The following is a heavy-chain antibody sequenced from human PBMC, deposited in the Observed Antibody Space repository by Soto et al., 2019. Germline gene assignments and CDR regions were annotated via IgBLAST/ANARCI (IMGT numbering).Heavy chain of an antibody. CDR2: IIPILGIA. D-gene: IGHD6-19*01. Sequence: QVQLVQSGAEVKKPGSSVKVSCKASGGTFSSYTISWVRQAPGQGLEWMGRIIPILGIANYAQKLQGRVTITADKSTSTAYMELSSLRSEDTAVYYCARDSSGWPYYFDYWGQGTLVTVSS. V-gene: IGHV1-69*08. CDR1: GGTFSSYT. CDR3: ARDSSGWPYYFDY. J-gene: IGHJ4*02.